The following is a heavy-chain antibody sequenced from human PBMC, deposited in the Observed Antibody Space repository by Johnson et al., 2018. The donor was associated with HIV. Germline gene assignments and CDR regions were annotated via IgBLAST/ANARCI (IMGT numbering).Heavy chain of an antibody. V-gene: IGHV3-33*03. CDR1: GFPFSSYD. J-gene: IGHJ3*02. Sequence: QMQLVESGGGLVQPGGSLRLSCAASGFPFSSYDMNWARQAPGKGLEWVAVIWYDGSNKYYADSVKGRFTISRDNAKNSLYLQMNSLRAEHTALYYCAKDLDYGGNGDPGAFDIWGQGTMVTVSA. CDR3: AKDLDYGGNGDPGAFDI. CDR2: IWYDGSNK. D-gene: IGHD4-23*01.